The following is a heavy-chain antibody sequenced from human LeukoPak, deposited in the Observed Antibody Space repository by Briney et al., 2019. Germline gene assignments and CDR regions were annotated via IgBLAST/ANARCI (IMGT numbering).Heavy chain of an antibody. CDR2: ISAYNGNT. D-gene: IGHD3-9*01. CDR3: ARVQAVLRYFDWLQPPEDY. V-gene: IGHV1-18*04. Sequence: ASVKVSCKASGYTFTSYGISWVRQAPGQGLEWMGWISAYNGNTNYAQKLQGRVTMTTDTSTSTAYMELRSLRSDDTAVYYCARVQAVLRYFDWLQPPEDYWGQGTLVTVSS. CDR1: GYTFTSYG. J-gene: IGHJ4*02.